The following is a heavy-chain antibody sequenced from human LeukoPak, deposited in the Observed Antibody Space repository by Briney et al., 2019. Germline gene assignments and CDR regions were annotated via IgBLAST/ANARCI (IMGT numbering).Heavy chain of an antibody. V-gene: IGHV4-59*01. D-gene: IGHD5-18*01. CDR1: GGSISSYY. CDR2: IYYSGST. J-gene: IGHJ4*02. CDR3: ARGTRYSYIFDY. Sequence: PSEPLSLTCTVSGGSISSYYWSWIRQPPGKGLEWIGYIYYSGSTNYNPSLKSRVTISIDTSKNQVSLKLSSLTAADTAVYYCARGTRYSYIFDYWGQETLVTVSS.